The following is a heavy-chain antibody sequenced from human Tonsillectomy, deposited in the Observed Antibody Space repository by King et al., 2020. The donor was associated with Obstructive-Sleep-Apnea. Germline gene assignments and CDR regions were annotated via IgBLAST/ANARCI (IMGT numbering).Heavy chain of an antibody. Sequence: QLVQSGAEVKKPGESLRISCQGSGYSFTSYYITWVRQVPGRGLEWVGRIDPSDSFTNYSPSFQGHVTISADKSINTAYLQWSSLKASDTAMYYCAKEYSSSWSSDYWGQGTLVTVSS. J-gene: IGHJ4*02. CDR3: AKEYSSSWSSDY. V-gene: IGHV5-10-1*01. CDR1: GYSFTSYY. CDR2: IDPSDSFT. D-gene: IGHD6-13*01.